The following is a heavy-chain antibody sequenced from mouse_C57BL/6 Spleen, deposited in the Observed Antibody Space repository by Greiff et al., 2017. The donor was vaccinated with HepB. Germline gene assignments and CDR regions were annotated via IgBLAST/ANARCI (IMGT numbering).Heavy chain of an antibody. D-gene: IGHD2-5*01. CDR3: ARAYYSNYPYAMDY. CDR1: GFTFSSYA. Sequence: EVKLMESGGGLVKPGGSLKLSCAASGFTFSSYAMSWVRQTPEKRLEWVATISDGGSYTYYPDNVKSRCTISRDNAKNNLYLQMSHLKSEDTAMYYCARAYYSNYPYAMDYWGQGTSVTVSS. J-gene: IGHJ4*01. V-gene: IGHV5-4*03. CDR2: ISDGGSYT.